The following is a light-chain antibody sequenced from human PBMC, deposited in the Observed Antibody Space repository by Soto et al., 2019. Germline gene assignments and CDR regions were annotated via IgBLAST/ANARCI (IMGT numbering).Light chain of an antibody. CDR1: QSIGDT. J-gene: IGKJ4*01. Sequence: EIVLTQSPATLSLSPGGRATLSCRARQSIGDTLAWYQPKPGQAPRLLIRGASARANGFPARFSGSGSGTDFDLTICRLEPEDFAVYYCQQFSSYPLTFGGGTK. CDR2: GAS. V-gene: IGKV3-20*01. CDR3: QQFSSYPLT.